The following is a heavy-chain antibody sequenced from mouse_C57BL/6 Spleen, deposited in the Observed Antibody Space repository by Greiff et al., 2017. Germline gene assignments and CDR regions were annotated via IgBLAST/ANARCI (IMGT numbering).Heavy chain of an antibody. D-gene: IGHD1-1*01. CDR3: ARGGYYAGYFDV. Sequence: EVKLVESGPGLVKPSQSLSLTCSVTGYSITSGYYWNWIRQFPGNKLEWMGYISYDGSNNYNPSLKNRISITRDTSKNQFFLKLNSVTTEDTATYYCARGGYYAGYFDVWGTGTTVTVSS. CDR2: ISYDGSN. V-gene: IGHV3-6*01. J-gene: IGHJ1*03. CDR1: GYSITSGYY.